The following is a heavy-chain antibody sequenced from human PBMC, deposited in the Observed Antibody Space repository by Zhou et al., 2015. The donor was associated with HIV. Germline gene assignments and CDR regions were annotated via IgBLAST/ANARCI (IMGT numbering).Heavy chain of an antibody. CDR3: LGERTAPRVDEY. Sequence: EVQLVQSGGRPGQAWGGSLRLSCAASGVTLSTYNMNWVRQTPGKGLEWVSSISSTSTFTYYADSVRGRFTISRDNAKNSLYLQMNSLRAEDTAIYYCLGERTAPRVDEYWGQGTLVTVSS. CDR2: ISSTSTFT. D-gene: IGHD2-21*02. CDR1: GVTLSTYN. V-gene: IGHV3-21*03. J-gene: IGHJ4*02.